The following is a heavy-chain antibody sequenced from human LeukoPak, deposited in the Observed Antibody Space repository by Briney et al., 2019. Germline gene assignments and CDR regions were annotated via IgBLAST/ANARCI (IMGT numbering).Heavy chain of an antibody. D-gene: IGHD1-26*01. V-gene: IGHV4-34*01. CDR2: INHSGST. CDR3: ARQLPSGSLDY. J-gene: IGHJ4*02. CDR1: GGSFSGYY. Sequence: SETLSLTCAVYGGSFSGYYWSWIRQPPGKGLEWIGEINHSGSTNYNPSLKSRVTISVDTSKNQFSLKLSSVTAADTAVYYCARQLPSGSLDYWGQGTLVTVSS.